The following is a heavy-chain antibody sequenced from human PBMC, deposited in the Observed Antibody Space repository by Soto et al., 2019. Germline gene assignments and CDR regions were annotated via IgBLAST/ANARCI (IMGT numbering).Heavy chain of an antibody. D-gene: IGHD3-10*01. CDR2: ITGSSSTT. CDR3: ARDRGFRNPLDN. V-gene: IGHV3-48*01. J-gene: IGHJ4*02. CDR1: GFTFSSYS. Sequence: GGSLRLSCAASGFTFSSYSMNWIRQVPGKGLEWVSYITGSSSTTYYADSVKGRFTISRDNANNSLYLQMNSLRAEDSALYYCARDRGFRNPLDNWGQGILVTVSS.